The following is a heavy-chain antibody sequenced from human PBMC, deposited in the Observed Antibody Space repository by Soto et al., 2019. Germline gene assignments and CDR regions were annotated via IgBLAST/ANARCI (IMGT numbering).Heavy chain of an antibody. CDR2: IYYSGST. V-gene: IGHV4-39*01. D-gene: IGHD3-22*01. CDR1: GGSISSSSYY. CDR3: ARLDYDGSRPLWWYFDL. Sequence: QLQLQESGPGLVKPSETLSLTCTVSGGSISSSSYYWGWIRQPPGKGLERIGSIYYSGSTYYNPSLKSRVTISVDTSKNQFSLKLRSVTAADTAVYYCARLDYDGSRPLWWYFDLWGRGTLVTVSS. J-gene: IGHJ2*01.